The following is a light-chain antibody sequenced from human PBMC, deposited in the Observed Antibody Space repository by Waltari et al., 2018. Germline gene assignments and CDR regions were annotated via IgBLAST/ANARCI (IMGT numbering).Light chain of an antibody. CDR2: YKSDEDK. CDR1: SNINVGASK. J-gene: IGLJ3*02. Sequence: QAVLTQPASLSASPGASVSLTSTLPSNINVGASKIFWYQQRPGSPPQFLLKYKSDEDKPRGSGVPSRFSVSRDTSANAGILLISGLQAEDEADYYCMILHNNAVVFGGGTKRAVL. V-gene: IGLV5-45*01. CDR3: MILHNNAVV.